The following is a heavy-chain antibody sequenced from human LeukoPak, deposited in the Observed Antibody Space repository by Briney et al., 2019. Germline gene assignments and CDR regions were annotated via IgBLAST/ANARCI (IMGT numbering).Heavy chain of an antibody. CDR2: IRYDGTNK. J-gene: IGHJ4*02. CDR3: AKGYCGSTTCYMGFDY. D-gene: IGHD2-2*02. CDR1: GFTFSDYG. V-gene: IGHV3-30*02. Sequence: GGSLRLSCAASGFTFSDYGMHWVRQAPGRGLEWVAFIRYDGTNKYYADSVKGRFTISRDNSKNTLYLQMNSLRAEDTAVYYCAKGYCGSTTCYMGFDYWGQGTLVTVSS.